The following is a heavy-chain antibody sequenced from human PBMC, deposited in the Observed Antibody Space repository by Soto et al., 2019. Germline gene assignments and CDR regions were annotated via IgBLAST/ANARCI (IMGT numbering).Heavy chain of an antibody. CDR2: IKTDGSGQ. Sequence: DVRLVDYGGGLVQPGGSLRLSCAASGFSFSNYWMSWVRLAPGKGLELVANIKTDGSGQYYVDSVRGRFTISRDNAKHLLYLQMNSLRAEDTAVYYCSRAEDYWGQGTLVTISS. CDR1: GFSFSNYW. CDR3: SRAEDY. V-gene: IGHV3-7*01. J-gene: IGHJ4*02.